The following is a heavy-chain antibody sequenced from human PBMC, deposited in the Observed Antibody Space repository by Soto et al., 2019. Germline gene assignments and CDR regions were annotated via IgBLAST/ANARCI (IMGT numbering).Heavy chain of an antibody. D-gene: IGHD3-9*01. J-gene: IGHJ3*02. CDR1: GYTFTSYA. Sequence: GASVKVSCKASGYTFTSYAMHWVRQAPGQRLEWMGWINAGNGNTKYSQKFQGRVTITRDTSASTAYMELSSLRSEDTAVYYCARLGTLGYDILTGYYSHDAFDIWGQGTMVTVSS. CDR3: ARLGTLGYDILTGYYSHDAFDI. CDR2: INAGNGNT. V-gene: IGHV1-3*01.